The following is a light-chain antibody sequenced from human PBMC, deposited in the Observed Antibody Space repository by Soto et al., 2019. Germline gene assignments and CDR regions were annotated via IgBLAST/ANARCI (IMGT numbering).Light chain of an antibody. CDR1: QSVSSSY. Sequence: EIVLTQSPGTLSLSPGERATLSCRASQSVSSSYLAWYQRKPGQAPRLLIYGASSRATGIPDRFSGSGSGKDFTLTISRLEPEDFAVYYCEQYGSSPWTFRQGTKV. V-gene: IGKV3-20*01. J-gene: IGKJ1*01. CDR2: GAS. CDR3: EQYGSSPWT.